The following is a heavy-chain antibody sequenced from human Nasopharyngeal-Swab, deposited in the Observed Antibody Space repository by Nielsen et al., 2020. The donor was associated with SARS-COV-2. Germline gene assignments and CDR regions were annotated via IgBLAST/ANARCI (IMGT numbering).Heavy chain of an antibody. J-gene: IGHJ6*02. V-gene: IGHV3-13*01. CDR1: GFTFSSYD. Sequence: GESLKISCAASGFTFSSYDMHWVCQATGKGPEWVSAIGTAGDTYYPGSVKGRFTISRENAKNSLYLQMNSLRAGDTAVYYCARASFAGTYYYYYGMDVWGQGTTVTVSS. CDR3: ARASFAGTYYYYYGMDV. CDR2: IGTAGDT. D-gene: IGHD3-16*01.